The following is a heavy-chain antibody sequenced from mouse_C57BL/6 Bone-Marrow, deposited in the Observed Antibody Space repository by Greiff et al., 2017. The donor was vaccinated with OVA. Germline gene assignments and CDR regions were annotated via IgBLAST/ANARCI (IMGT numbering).Heavy chain of an antibody. J-gene: IGHJ3*01. CDR2: IDPSSGGT. V-gene: IGHV1-72*01. D-gene: IGHD2-4*01. Sequence: QVQLQQPGAELVKPGASVKLSCKASGYTFTSYWMHWVKQRPGRGLEWIGRIDPSSGGTKYNEKFKSKATLTVDKSSSTAYMQLSSLTSEDSAVYYCARGDYYDYGFADWGQGTLVTVSA. CDR3: ARGDYYDYGFAD. CDR1: GYTFTSYW.